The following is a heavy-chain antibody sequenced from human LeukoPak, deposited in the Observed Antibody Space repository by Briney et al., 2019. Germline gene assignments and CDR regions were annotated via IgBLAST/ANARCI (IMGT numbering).Heavy chain of an antibody. J-gene: IGHJ4*02. D-gene: IGHD3-22*01. CDR2: INHSGST. CDR3: ARARTYYYDSSGYLNDY. V-gene: IGHV4-34*01. CDR1: GGSFSGYY. Sequence: PSENLSLTCAVYGGSFSGYYWSWIRQPPGKGLEWIGEINHSGSTNYNPSLKSRVTISVDTSKNQFSLKLSSVTAADTAVYYCARARTYYYDSSGYLNDYWGQGTLVTVSS.